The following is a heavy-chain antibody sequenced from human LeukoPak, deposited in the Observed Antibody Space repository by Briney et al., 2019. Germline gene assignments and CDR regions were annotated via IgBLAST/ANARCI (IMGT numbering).Heavy chain of an antibody. V-gene: IGHV4-61*02. J-gene: IGHJ5*02. D-gene: IGHD3-10*01. Sequence: PSETLSLTCTVSGGSISSGSYYWSWIRQPAGKGLEWIGRIYTSGSTNYNPSLKSRVTISVDTSKNQFPLKLSSVTAADTAVYYCARDLKSVVRGVIRFWFDPWGQGTLVTVSS. CDR2: IYTSGST. CDR1: GGSISSGSYY. CDR3: ARDLKSVVRGVIRFWFDP.